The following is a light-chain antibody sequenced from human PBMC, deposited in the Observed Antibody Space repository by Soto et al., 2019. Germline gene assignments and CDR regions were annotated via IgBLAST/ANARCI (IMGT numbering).Light chain of an antibody. CDR2: DAS. V-gene: IGKV1-39*01. CDR3: QQSYNTPFT. CDR1: QSINSF. J-gene: IGKJ3*01. Sequence: DIQMTPPPSSLSSSEGDRVTITCRASQSINSFLNWYQQKSGKAPKLLIYDASTLQSGVPSRFSGSGSETEFTLTITNLQPAEFATYYCQQSYNTPFTFGPGTKVDVK.